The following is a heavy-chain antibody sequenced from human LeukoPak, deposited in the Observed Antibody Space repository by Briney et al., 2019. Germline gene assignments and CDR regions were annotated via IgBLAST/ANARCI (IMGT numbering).Heavy chain of an antibody. J-gene: IGHJ6*03. V-gene: IGHV1-2*02. Sequence: ASVKVSCKASGYTFTGYYMHWVRQAPGQGLEWMGWINPNSGGTNYARKFQGRVTMTRDTSISTAYMELSRLRSDDTAVYYCARDLIEFDFWSGYRYYYYYMDVWGKGTTVTVSS. CDR3: ARDLIEFDFWSGYRYYYYYMDV. CDR2: INPNSGGT. CDR1: GYTFTGYY. D-gene: IGHD3-3*01.